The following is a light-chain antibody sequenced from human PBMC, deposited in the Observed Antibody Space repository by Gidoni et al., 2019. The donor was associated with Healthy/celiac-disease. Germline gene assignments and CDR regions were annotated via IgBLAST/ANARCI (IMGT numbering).Light chain of an antibody. CDR1: PSLLHSNVYNY. Sequence: DIVMTHSPLSLPVTPGEPASISCRSSPSLLHSNVYNYLDWYLQKPGQSPQLLIYLGSNRASGVPDRFSGSGSGTDFTLKISRVEAEDVGVYYCMQALQTPRTFGQGTKVEIK. J-gene: IGKJ1*01. CDR3: MQALQTPRT. V-gene: IGKV2-28*01. CDR2: LGS.